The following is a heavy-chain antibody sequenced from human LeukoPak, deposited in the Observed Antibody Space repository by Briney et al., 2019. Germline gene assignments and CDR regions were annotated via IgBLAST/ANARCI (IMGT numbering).Heavy chain of an antibody. CDR2: INHSGST. V-gene: IGHV4-34*01. D-gene: IGHD6-13*01. Sequence: SETLSLTCTVSGGSFSGYCWSWIRQPPGKGLEWIGEINHSGSTNYNPSLKSRVTISVDTSKNQFSLKLSSVTAADTAVYYCARGWSLQQLVPFDYWGQGTLVTVSS. J-gene: IGHJ4*02. CDR1: GGSFSGYC. CDR3: ARGWSLQQLVPFDY.